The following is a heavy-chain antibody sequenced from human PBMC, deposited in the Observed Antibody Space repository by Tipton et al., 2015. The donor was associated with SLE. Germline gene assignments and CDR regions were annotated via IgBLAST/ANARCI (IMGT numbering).Heavy chain of an antibody. J-gene: IGHJ3*01. Sequence: TLSLTCAVSGYSFSSGYYWGWIRQPPGKGLEWIGEIHHIGGTKYSPSLKSRVTISIDTSKNQFSLKLISVTAADTAVYYCARHFGWSFDVWGQGTMVTVSS. CDR2: IHHIGGT. CDR3: ARHFGWSFDV. D-gene: IGHD2-15*01. CDR1: GYSFSSGYY. V-gene: IGHV4-38-2*01.